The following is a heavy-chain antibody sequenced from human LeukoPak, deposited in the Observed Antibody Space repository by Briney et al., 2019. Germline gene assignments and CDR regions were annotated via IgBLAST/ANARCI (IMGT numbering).Heavy chain of an antibody. V-gene: IGHV3-23*01. CDR2: ITGSGDTT. J-gene: IGHJ4*02. Sequence: PGGSLRLSCAASGFTFSNYEMNWVRQAPGKGLEWVSSITGSGDTTYYADSVKGRFTISRDNSKNTLDLQMNSLRAEDTAVYHCARDGGSYLQPTDYWGQGTLVAVSS. CDR3: ARDGGSYLQPTDY. CDR1: GFTFSNYE. D-gene: IGHD1-26*01.